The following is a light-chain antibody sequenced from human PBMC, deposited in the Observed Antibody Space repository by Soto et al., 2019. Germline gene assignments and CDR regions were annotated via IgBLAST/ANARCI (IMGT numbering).Light chain of an antibody. CDR2: GTS. Sequence: DIVLTQSPGTLSLSPGERATLSCRASETVSSSYLAWYQQKPGQAPRLLMYGTSTRATGIPDRFSGSGSGTDFSLTISRVEPEDFAVYYCHQYGGSPTWTFGQGTKVEN. CDR3: HQYGGSPTWT. CDR1: ETVSSSY. V-gene: IGKV3-20*01. J-gene: IGKJ1*01.